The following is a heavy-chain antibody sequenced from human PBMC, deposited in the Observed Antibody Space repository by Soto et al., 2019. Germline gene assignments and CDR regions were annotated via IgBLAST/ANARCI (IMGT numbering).Heavy chain of an antibody. CDR1: GFTFGDYA. D-gene: IGHD1-7*01. J-gene: IGHJ6*03. CDR3: TREGREYNWNYAIGYYYYYMDV. V-gene: IGHV3-49*03. Sequence: GGSLRLSCTASGFTFGDYAMSWFRQAPGKGLEWVGFIRSKAYGGTTEYAASVKDRFTILRDDSKSMAYLQMNSLKTEETAVYYWTREGREYNWNYAIGYYYYYMDVWGKGTTVTVSS. CDR2: IRSKAYGGTT.